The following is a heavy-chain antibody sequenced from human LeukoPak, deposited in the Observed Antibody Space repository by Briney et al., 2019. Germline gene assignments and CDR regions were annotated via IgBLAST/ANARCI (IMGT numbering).Heavy chain of an antibody. CDR1: GFTFSRYA. V-gene: IGHV3-23*01. CDR3: AKVPVDYGDYAYYLDY. Sequence: GGSLRLSCAASGFTFSRYAMSWVRQAPGKGLEWVSAISGSGGSTYYADSVKGRFTISRDNSKNTLYLQMNSLRAEDTAVYYCAKVPVDYGDYAYYLDYWGQGTLVTVSS. CDR2: ISGSGGST. D-gene: IGHD4-17*01. J-gene: IGHJ4*02.